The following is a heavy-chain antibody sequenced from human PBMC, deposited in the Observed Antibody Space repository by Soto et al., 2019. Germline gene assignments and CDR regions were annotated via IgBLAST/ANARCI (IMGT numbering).Heavy chain of an antibody. CDR1: GDSVSSNNAS. Sequence: SQTLSLTCAISGDSVSSNNASWNLIRQSPSRGLEWLGRTYYRSKWYNDYAVSVKSRITINPDTSANQFSLQLNSVTPDDTAVYYCAKVRYSSGGYYYHGMDVWGQGATVTVYS. J-gene: IGHJ6*02. V-gene: IGHV6-1*01. CDR3: AKVRYSSGGYYYHGMDV. CDR2: TYYRSKWYN. D-gene: IGHD6-19*01.